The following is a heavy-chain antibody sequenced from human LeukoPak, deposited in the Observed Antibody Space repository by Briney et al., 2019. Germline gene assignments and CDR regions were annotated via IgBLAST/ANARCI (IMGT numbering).Heavy chain of an antibody. J-gene: IGHJ6*02. CDR2: INPSGGST. V-gene: IGHV1-46*01. CDR3: ARDLGDILTYYYYGMDV. D-gene: IGHD3-9*01. CDR1: GYTFTSYY. Sequence: GASVNVSCKASGYTFTSYYMHWVRQAPGQGLEWMGIINPSGGSTSYAQKFQGRVTMTRDTSTSTVYMELSSLRSGDTAVYYCARDLGDILTYYYYGMDVWGQGTTVTVSS.